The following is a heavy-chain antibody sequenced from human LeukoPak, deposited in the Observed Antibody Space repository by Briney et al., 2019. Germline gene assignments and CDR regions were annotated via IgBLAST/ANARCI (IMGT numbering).Heavy chain of an antibody. D-gene: IGHD6-19*01. CDR3: ARDSSYSSGSDY. CDR2: ISSSSSYI. V-gene: IGHV3-21*01. CDR1: GFTFSSYA. Sequence: PGGSLRLSCAASGFTFSSYAMSWVRQAPGKGLEWVSSISSSSSYIYYADSVKGRFTISRDNAKNSLYLQMNSLRAEDTAVYYCARDSSYSSGSDYWGQGTLVTVSS. J-gene: IGHJ4*02.